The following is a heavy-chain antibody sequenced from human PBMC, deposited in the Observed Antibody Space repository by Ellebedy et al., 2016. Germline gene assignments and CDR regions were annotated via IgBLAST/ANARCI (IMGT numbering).Heavy chain of an antibody. CDR3: ARDTNGWSRDY. V-gene: IGHV3-7*01. Sequence: GESLKISCAASGFTFTAYSMTWVRQAPGKGLEWVATIVRDGSDQYYVDSLKGRFTVSRDGAKNSVYLQLNSLRAEDSGIYYCARDTNGWSRDYWGQGTLVTVSS. D-gene: IGHD2-8*01. CDR2: IVRDGSDQ. CDR1: GFTFTAYS. J-gene: IGHJ4*02.